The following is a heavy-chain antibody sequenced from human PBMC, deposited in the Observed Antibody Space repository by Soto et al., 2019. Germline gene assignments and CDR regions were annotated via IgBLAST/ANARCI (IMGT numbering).Heavy chain of an antibody. Sequence: EVQLVESGGGLVNPGGSLRLSCAASGFPFNSYTMTWVRQAQGMGLEWVSSITTDGTSIYYADSVKGRFTISRDNAKNSLYLQMNSLTVEETGIYYCARQQWLAPHIWGQGTMVTVSS. CDR1: GFPFNSYT. J-gene: IGHJ3*02. CDR3: ARQQWLAPHI. D-gene: IGHD6-19*01. V-gene: IGHV3-21*02. CDR2: ITTDGTSI.